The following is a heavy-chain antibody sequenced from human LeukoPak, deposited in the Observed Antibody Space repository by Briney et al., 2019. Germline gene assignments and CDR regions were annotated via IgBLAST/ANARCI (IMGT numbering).Heavy chain of an antibody. CDR2: INHFGRT. D-gene: IGHD4-23*01. CDR3: GRNDYGANSY. CDR1: GGSFSDFY. Sequence: SETLSLTCAVTGGSFSDFYWSWIRQPPGKGLEWIGEINHFGRTNYNPSLKSRVNISLDTSKKQFSMKLNSVTAADTAVYYCGRNDYGANSYWGQGTLVSVSS. J-gene: IGHJ4*02. V-gene: IGHV4-34*01.